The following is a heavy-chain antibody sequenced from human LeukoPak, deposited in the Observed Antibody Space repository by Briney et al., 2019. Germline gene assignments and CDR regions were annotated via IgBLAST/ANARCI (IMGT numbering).Heavy chain of an antibody. Sequence: GASLRLSCAAAGFTFSSYAMSWVRQAPGKGREWVSAISGSGGSTYYADYVTGRFTISRDNSKNTLYLQMHSLRAEDTAVYYCAKAAYPTTRYFDCWGQGTLVTASS. CDR3: AKAAYPTTRYFDC. V-gene: IGHV3-23*01. CDR2: ISGSGGST. D-gene: IGHD1-26*01. CDR1: GFTFSSYA. J-gene: IGHJ4*02.